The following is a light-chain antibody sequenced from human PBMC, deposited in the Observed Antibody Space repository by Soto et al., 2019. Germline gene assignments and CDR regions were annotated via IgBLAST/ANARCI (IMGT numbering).Light chain of an antibody. V-gene: IGKV1-5*03. Sequence: DIQMTQSPSTLSASVGDRVTLTCRASQSIRSWLAWYQQKPGKAPKLLIYRASSLQSGLPSRFSCSGSGTEFTRTLTSPQPDDFAIYYCEQYEGYPYTFGQGTRLEIK. J-gene: IGKJ2*01. CDR2: RAS. CDR3: EQYEGYPYT. CDR1: QSIRSW.